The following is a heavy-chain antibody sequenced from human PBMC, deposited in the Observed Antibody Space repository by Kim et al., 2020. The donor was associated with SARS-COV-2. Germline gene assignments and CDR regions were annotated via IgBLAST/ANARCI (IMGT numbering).Heavy chain of an antibody. D-gene: IGHD3-16*01. CDR2: ISGGGTT. J-gene: IGHJ4*01. CDR1: GFSFSSHS. Sequence: GGSLRLSCAAAGFSFSSHSMHWVRQAPGKGLEWVSYISGGGTTYYADSVTGRFTTSRDNADNSLFLQMNSLRDDDTAGYYCVGGDRESLLRGWGNYFD. V-gene: IGHV3-48*02. CDR3: VGGDRESLLRGWGNYFD.